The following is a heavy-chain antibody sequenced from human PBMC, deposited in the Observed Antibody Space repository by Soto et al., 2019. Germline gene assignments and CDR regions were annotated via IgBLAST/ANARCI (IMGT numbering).Heavy chain of an antibody. Sequence: GGSLRLSCGASGFTFSSYAMSWVRQAPGKGLEWVSAISGSGGSTYYADSVKVRFTISRDNSKNTLYLQMNSLRAEDTAVYYCAKAEDCSGGSCYPAPINWFDPWGQGT. D-gene: IGHD2-15*01. CDR2: ISGSGGST. CDR1: GFTFSSYA. J-gene: IGHJ5*02. V-gene: IGHV3-23*01. CDR3: AKAEDCSGGSCYPAPINWFDP.